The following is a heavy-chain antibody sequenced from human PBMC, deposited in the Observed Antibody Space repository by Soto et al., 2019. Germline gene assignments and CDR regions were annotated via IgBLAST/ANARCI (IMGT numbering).Heavy chain of an antibody. Sequence: EVQLVESGGGLVQPGGSLRLSCAASGFTFSSYWMSWVRQAPGKGLEWVANIKQDGSEKYYVDSVKGRFTISRDNAKSSLYLQMNSRRAEDTAVYYCPRMREVVYATGWFDPWGQGTLVTVSS. J-gene: IGHJ5*02. CDR2: IKQDGSEK. CDR3: PRMREVVYATGWFDP. V-gene: IGHV3-7*01. D-gene: IGHD2-8*02. CDR1: GFTFSSYW.